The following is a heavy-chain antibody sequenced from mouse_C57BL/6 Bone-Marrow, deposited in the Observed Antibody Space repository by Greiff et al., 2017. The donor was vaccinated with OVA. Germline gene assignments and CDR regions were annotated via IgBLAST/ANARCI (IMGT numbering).Heavy chain of an antibody. J-gene: IGHJ2*01. CDR2: IYPRSGNT. D-gene: IGHD2-12*01. V-gene: IGHV1-81*01. CDR3: ARSWSYYSLYCFDY. Sequence: QVQLKESGAELARPGASVKLSCKASGYTFTSYGISWVKQRTGQGLEWIGEIYPRSGNTYYNEKFKGKATLTADKSSSTAYMELRSLTSEDSAVYFCARSWSYYSLYCFDYWGQGTTLTVSS. CDR1: GYTFTSYG.